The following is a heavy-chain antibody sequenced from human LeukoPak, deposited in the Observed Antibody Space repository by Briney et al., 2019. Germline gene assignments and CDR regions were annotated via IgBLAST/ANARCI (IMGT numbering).Heavy chain of an antibody. J-gene: IGHJ6*03. CDR1: GGSISSGGYY. D-gene: IGHD2-2*01. Sequence: SETLSLTCTVSGGSISSGGYYWSWIRQPPGKGLEWIGYIYHSGSTYYNPSLKSRVTISVDRSKNQFSLKLSSVTAADTAVYYCAHLDYRYCSSTSCPLGYMDVWGKGTTVTVSS. CDR2: IYHSGST. CDR3: AHLDYRYCSSTSCPLGYMDV. V-gene: IGHV4-30-2*01.